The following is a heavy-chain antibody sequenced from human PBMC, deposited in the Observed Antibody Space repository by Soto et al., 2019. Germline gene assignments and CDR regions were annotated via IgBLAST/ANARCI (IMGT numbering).Heavy chain of an antibody. V-gene: IGHV1-69*01. J-gene: IGHJ3*02. Sequence: QVQLVQSGAEVKKPGSSVKVSCKASGGTFSSYAISWVRQAPGQGLEWMGGILPIFGTANYAQKFQGRVTIAADESTGGADRGLGSLGSGDTAGYYCARDWPREDSGSDAGGAVEIWGQGTVVTVSS. CDR3: ARDWPREDSGSDAGGAVEI. D-gene: IGHD1-26*01. CDR2: ILPIFGTA. CDR1: GGTFSSYA.